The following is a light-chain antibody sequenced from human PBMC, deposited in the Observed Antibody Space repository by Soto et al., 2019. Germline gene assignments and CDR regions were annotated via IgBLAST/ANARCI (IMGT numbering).Light chain of an antibody. J-gene: IGKJ1*01. CDR2: GAS. CDR3: QQYNNWPWT. CDR1: QSISDT. V-gene: IGKV3-15*01. Sequence: EIVMTQYPATLSVSPGGGATLSCRASQSISDTLAWYQQKPGQAPRLLIHGASTRATGFPARFSGSGSGTDFTLTISSLQSEDFAVYYCQQYNNWPWTFGQGTKVDIK.